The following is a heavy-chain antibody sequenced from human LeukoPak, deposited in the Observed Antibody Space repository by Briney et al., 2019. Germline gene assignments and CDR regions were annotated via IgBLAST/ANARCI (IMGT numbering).Heavy chain of an antibody. CDR2: VSGSGGST. J-gene: IGHJ6*02. CDR1: GFTFSSYA. V-gene: IGHV3-23*01. D-gene: IGHD2-15*01. Sequence: PGVSLRLSCAASGFTFSSYAMSWVRQAPGKGLEWVSAVSGSGGSTYYADSVKGRFTISRDNSQNTLYLQMNSLRAEDTAVYYCAKEFYFATAVWGQGTTVTVSS. CDR3: AKEFYFATAV.